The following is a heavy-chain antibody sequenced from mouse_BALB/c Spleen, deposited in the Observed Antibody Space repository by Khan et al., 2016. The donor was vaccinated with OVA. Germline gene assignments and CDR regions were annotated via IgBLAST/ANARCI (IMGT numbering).Heavy chain of an antibody. CDR2: INPSTGYS. V-gene: IGHV1-7*01. D-gene: IGHD1-1*01. Sequence: LQESGAELAKPGASVKMYCKASGYTFINYWILWVKQRPGQGLEWIGYINPSTGYSEYNQNFKDKATLTADKSSSTAYMQLSSLTSEDSAVYYCARRGLRWDFDYWGQGTTLTVSS. CDR3: ARRGLRWDFDY. J-gene: IGHJ2*01. CDR1: GYTFINYW.